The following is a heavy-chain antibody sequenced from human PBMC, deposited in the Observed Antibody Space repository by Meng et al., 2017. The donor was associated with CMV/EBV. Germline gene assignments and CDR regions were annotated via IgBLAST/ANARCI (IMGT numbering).Heavy chain of an antibody. D-gene: IGHD3-10*01. V-gene: IGHV3-21*04. CDR3: ARELKVLLWFGELLYAYGMDV. J-gene: IGHJ6*02. Sequence: GGSLRLSCAASGFTFSSYSMNWVRQAPGKGLEWVSSISSSSSYIYYADSVKGRFTISRDNAKNSLYLQMNSLRSEDTAVYYCARELKVLLWFGELLYAYGMDVWGQGTTVTVSS. CDR1: GFTFSSYS. CDR2: ISSSSSYI.